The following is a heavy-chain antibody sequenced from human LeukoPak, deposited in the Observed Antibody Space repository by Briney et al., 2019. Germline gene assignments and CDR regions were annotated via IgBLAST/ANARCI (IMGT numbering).Heavy chain of an antibody. Sequence: ASVKVSCKASGYTFTGHYMHWVRQAPGQGPEWMGWINPNSGGTNYAQKFQGRVTMTRDTSISTAYMELTGLRSDDTAVYYCARCSTPHWIFDAFDIWGQGTMVTVSS. CDR1: GYTFTGHY. J-gene: IGHJ3*02. V-gene: IGHV1-2*02. CDR3: ARCSTPHWIFDAFDI. D-gene: IGHD1-1*01. CDR2: INPNSGGT.